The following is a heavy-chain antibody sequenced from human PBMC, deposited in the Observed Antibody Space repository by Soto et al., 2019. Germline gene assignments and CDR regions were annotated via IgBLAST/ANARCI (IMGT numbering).Heavy chain of an antibody. D-gene: IGHD4-17*01. V-gene: IGHV4-59*01. Sequence: SEPLSLTCTVSGGSISSYYWSWIRQPPGKGLEWIGYIYYSGSTNYNPSLKSRVTISVDTSKNQFSLKLSSVTAADTAVYYCARWYGGSLDYWGQGTLVTSPQ. CDR1: GGSISSYY. J-gene: IGHJ4*02. CDR2: IYYSGST. CDR3: ARWYGGSLDY.